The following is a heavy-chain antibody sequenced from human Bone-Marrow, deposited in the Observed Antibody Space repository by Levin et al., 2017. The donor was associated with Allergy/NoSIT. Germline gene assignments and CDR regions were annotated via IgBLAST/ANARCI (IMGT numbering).Heavy chain of an antibody. CDR2: IYNGGST. D-gene: IGHD1-26*01. V-gene: IGHV3-53*01. CDR1: GFSVSASF. Sequence: AGESLKISCAASGFSVSASFMSWVRQAPGKGLEWISVIYNGGSTYYADSVKGRFTISRDNSNNTLYLHMNSLRAEDTAIYYCARLRDIGRVFGWFDPWGQGTLVTVSS. CDR3: ARLRDIGRVFGWFDP. J-gene: IGHJ5*02.